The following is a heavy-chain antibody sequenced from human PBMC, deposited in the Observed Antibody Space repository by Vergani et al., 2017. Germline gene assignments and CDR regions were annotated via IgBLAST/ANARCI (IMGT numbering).Heavy chain of an antibody. CDR1: GFTFSSYF. J-gene: IGHJ4*02. Sequence: VQLLESGGGLVQPGGSLRLSCAASGFTFSSYFVHWVRQAPGKGLEWVAIISPDGSNKKYGDSVEGRFTISRDNSKNTLYLQMKSLRPEDTAVYYCAKEGGGYCSGGTCYPEYWCQGTLVIVSS. CDR3: AKEGGGYCSGGTCYPEY. V-gene: IGHV3-30*18. CDR2: ISPDGSNK. D-gene: IGHD2-15*01.